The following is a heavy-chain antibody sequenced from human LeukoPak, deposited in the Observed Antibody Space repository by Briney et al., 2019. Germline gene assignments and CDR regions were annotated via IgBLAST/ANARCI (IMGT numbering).Heavy chain of an antibody. Sequence: GASVKVSCKASGGTFSSHGLNWVRQAPGQGLEWMGGIIPIFGAPNYAQKFQDRVTITADESTRTVYMELSSLRSEDTAVYYCARRDIVATRPFGDWGQGTLVTVSS. V-gene: IGHV1-69*13. J-gene: IGHJ4*02. CDR3: ARRDIVATRPFGD. CDR2: IIPIFGAP. D-gene: IGHD5-12*01. CDR1: GGTFSSHG.